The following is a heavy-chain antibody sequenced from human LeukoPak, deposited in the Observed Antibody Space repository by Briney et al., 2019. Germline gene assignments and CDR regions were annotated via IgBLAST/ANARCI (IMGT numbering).Heavy chain of an antibody. J-gene: IGHJ4*02. CDR1: GFTFSSYA. V-gene: IGHV3-23*01. CDR3: ASCEGSTSCYYVDY. D-gene: IGHD2-2*01. CDR2: ISGSGGST. Sequence: PGGSLRLSCAASGFTFSSYAMSWVRQAPGKGLEWVSAISGSGGSTYYADSVKGRFTISRDNSKNTLYLHLNSLRAEDTAVYYCASCEGSTSCYYVDYWGQGTLVTVSS.